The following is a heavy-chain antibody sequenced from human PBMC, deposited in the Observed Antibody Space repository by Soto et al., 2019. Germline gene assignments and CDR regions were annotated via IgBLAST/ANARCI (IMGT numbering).Heavy chain of an antibody. CDR3: ARTFCSTTSCQAHGMDV. V-gene: IGHV4-61*01. D-gene: IGHD2-2*01. CDR1: GDSVSSGSYY. CDR2: LYYTGTT. J-gene: IGHJ6*02. Sequence: QVQLQESGPGLVKPSETLSLTCTVSGDSVSSGSYYWTWIRQPPGKGLEWIGNLYYTGTTNYNPSHKSQVTMSLDTSSNQFSLRLSSVTAADTAVYFCARTFCSTTSCQAHGMDVWGQGTSVTVSS.